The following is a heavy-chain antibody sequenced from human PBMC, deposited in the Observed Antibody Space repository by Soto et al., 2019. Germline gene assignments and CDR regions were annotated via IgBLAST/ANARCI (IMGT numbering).Heavy chain of an antibody. CDR2: ISYDGSNK. CDR1: GFTFSSYG. Sequence: GGSLRLSCAASGFTFSSYGMHWVRQAPGKGLEWVAVISYDGSNKYYADSVKGRFTISRDNSKNTLYLQMNSLRAEDTAVYYRAKDLDFWSGYYTEYYYYGMDVWGQGTTVNVSS. J-gene: IGHJ6*01. V-gene: IGHV3-30*18. D-gene: IGHD3-3*01. CDR3: AKDLDFWSGYYTEYYYYGMDV.